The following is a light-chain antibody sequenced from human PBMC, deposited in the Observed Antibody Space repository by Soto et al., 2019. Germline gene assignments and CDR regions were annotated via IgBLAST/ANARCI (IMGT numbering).Light chain of an antibody. Sequence: DIQMTQSPSSLSASVGDRVTITCRASQSIATYLNWYQQNSGNAPNLLIYVASTLQSGVPSRFSGSGSGTDFTLTISSLQPEDFATYYCQQTYRTPRTFGQGTKVDIK. CDR3: QQTYRTPRT. V-gene: IGKV1-39*01. CDR1: QSIATY. CDR2: VAS. J-gene: IGKJ1*01.